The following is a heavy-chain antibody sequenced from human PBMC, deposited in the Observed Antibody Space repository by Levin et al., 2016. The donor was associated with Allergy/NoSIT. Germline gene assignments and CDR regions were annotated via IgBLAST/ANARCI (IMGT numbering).Heavy chain of an antibody. D-gene: IGHD3-3*01. CDR3: ARGSIFGVVPFDY. V-gene: IGHV3-21*01. J-gene: IGHJ4*02. CDR2: ISSGSSYI. Sequence: WIRQPPGKGLEWVSSISSGSSYIYYADSVKGRFTISRDNAKNSLYLQMNSLRAEDTAVYYCARGSIFGVVPFDYWGQGTLVTVSS.